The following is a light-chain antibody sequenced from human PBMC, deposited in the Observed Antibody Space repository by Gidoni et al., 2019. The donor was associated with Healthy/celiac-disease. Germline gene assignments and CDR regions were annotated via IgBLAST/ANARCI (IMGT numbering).Light chain of an antibody. CDR2: DAS. J-gene: IGKJ4*01. Sequence: ELVLTHSPATLPLSQGERATLSCRASQSVSSYLAWYQQKPGQAPRLLIYDASNRTTGIPARLSGSGCGTDFTLTISSLEPEDFAVDYCQQRSNWPPLTFGGGTKVEIK. CDR3: QQRSNWPPLT. CDR1: QSVSSY. V-gene: IGKV3-11*01.